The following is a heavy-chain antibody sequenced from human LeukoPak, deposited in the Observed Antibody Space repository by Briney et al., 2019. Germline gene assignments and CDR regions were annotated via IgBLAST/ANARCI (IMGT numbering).Heavy chain of an antibody. J-gene: IGHJ3*02. V-gene: IGHV4-4*08. D-gene: IGHD3-22*01. Sequence: STNYNPSLKSRVTISVETAKNQFSLKLSSVTAADTAVYYCARATHYYGSSGYYFEAAFDIWGQGTMVTVSS. CDR2: ST. CDR3: ARATHYYGSSGYYFEAAFDI.